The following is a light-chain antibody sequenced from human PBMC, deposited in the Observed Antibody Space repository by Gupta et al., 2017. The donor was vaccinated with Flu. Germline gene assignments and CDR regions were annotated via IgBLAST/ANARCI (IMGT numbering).Light chain of an antibody. CDR3: QYADQRGAWV. CDR2: TDN. Sequence: SYELTQPPSVSVTPGQTARITCSGDALPKQYAYWYQQRPGQAPALVIHTDNKRPSGIPERGSGCSSGNIVTLHTRGVQAEDEADEYCQYADQRGAWVFGGGTKLTVL. CDR1: ALPKQY. V-gene: IGLV3-25*02. J-gene: IGLJ3*02.